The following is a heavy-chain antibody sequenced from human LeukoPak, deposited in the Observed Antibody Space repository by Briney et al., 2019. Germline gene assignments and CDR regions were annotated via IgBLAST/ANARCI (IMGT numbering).Heavy chain of an antibody. D-gene: IGHD2-21*02. CDR2: IYYSGST. J-gene: IGHJ4*02. Sequence: PSETLSLTCTVSGGSISSYYWSWIRQPPGKGLEWIAYIYYSGSTNYIHSLKSRLTITVDTSMNQLSLKLSSVTAADTAVYYCARDVYCGGDCSYFDYWGQGALVTVS. V-gene: IGHV4-59*01. CDR3: ARDVYCGGDCSYFDY. CDR1: GGSISSYY.